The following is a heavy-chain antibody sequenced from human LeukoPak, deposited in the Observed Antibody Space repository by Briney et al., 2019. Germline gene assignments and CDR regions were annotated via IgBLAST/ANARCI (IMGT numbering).Heavy chain of an antibody. J-gene: IGHJ4*02. CDR3: ASGGSYFDTNGYYAANFDY. CDR1: GGTFSSYA. CDR2: IIPIFATT. Sequence: ASVKVSCKASGGTFSSYAISWVRQAPGQGLEWMGGIIPIFATTNSAQKFQGRVTITADDSTITAYMELTSLTSEDTAVYYCASGGSYFDTNGYYAANFDYWGQGTLVTVSS. D-gene: IGHD3-22*01. V-gene: IGHV1-69*13.